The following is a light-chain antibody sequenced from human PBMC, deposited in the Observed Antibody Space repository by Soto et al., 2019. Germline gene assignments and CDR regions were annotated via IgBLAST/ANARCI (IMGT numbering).Light chain of an antibody. CDR3: QQSYSLPLT. CDR2: WAS. J-gene: IGKJ4*01. Sequence: DIVMTQSPESLAVSLGERATINCKSSQSVFYSSNNKNYFTWYQQKPGQPPKLLIYWASTRESGVPDRFSGSGSETDFTLTISSLQAEDVAVYYCQQSYSLPLTFGGGTKVEIK. V-gene: IGKV4-1*01. CDR1: QSVFYSSNNKNY.